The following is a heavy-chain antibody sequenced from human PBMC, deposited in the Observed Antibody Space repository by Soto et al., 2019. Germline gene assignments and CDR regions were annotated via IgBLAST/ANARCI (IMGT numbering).Heavy chain of an antibody. J-gene: IGHJ4*02. D-gene: IGHD2-15*01. CDR3: ARHLRATPFDY. CDR1: GYSFTNYW. CDR2: IYPGDSDT. Sequence: LKISCRGSGYSFTNYWIGWVRQMPGKGLEWMGIIYPGDSDTRYSPSFQGRVTISADKSISTAYLQWSSLKASDTAIYYCARHLRATPFDYWGQGTLVTVSS. V-gene: IGHV5-51*01.